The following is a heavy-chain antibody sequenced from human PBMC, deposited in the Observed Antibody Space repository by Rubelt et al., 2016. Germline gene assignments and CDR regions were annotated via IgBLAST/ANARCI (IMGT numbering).Heavy chain of an antibody. Sequence: GGTFSSYAISWVRQAPGQGLEWMGGIIPILGIANYAQKFQGRVTITADKSTSTAYMELSSLRSEDTAVYYCARSPPYKDERITIFGVVIYYFDYWGQGTLVTVSS. D-gene: IGHD3-3*01. CDR2: IIPILGIA. V-gene: IGHV1-69*10. J-gene: IGHJ4*02. CDR1: GGTFSSYA. CDR3: ARSPPYKDERITIFGVVIYYFDY.